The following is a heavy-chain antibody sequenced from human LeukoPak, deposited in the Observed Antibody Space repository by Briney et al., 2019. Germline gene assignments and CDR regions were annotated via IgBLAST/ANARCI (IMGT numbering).Heavy chain of an antibody. CDR1: AYSISNGYY. J-gene: IGHJ4*02. V-gene: IGHV4-38-2*01. D-gene: IGHD1-26*01. CDR2: IFHSGST. CDR3: ARLVGARSQADH. Sequence: PSETLSLTCAVSAYSISNGYYWGWIRQPPGKGLEWIGSIFHSGSTFYSASLKSRVTMSVDTSKNRFSLNLSSVTAADTALYYCARLVGARSQADHWGQGTLVTVSS.